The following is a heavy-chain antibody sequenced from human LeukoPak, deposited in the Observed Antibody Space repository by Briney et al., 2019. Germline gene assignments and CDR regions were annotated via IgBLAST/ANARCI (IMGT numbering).Heavy chain of an antibody. D-gene: IGHD6-6*01. J-gene: IGHJ4*02. Sequence: GGSLRLSCEASGFTFSSYGMHWVRQAPGKGLEWVAVIWYDGSKKYYGDSVKGRFTISRDNSKNTLYLQMNSLRAEDTAVYYCAKAGDSSSPPGGYWGQGTLVAVSS. CDR1: GFTFSSYG. CDR3: AKAGDSSSPPGGY. CDR2: IWYDGSKK. V-gene: IGHV3-30*02.